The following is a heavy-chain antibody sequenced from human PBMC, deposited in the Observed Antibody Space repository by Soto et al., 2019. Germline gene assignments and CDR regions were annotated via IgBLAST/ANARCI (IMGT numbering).Heavy chain of an antibody. Sequence: SETLSLTCAVSGGSISSGGYSWSWIRQPPGKGLEWIGYIYHSGSTYYNPSLKSRVTISVDRSKNQFSLKLSSMTAADTAVYNCATYDFWSGSLDYWGQGTLVTVSS. J-gene: IGHJ4*02. D-gene: IGHD3-3*01. CDR2: IYHSGST. CDR3: ATYDFWSGSLDY. CDR1: GGSISSGGYS. V-gene: IGHV4-30-2*01.